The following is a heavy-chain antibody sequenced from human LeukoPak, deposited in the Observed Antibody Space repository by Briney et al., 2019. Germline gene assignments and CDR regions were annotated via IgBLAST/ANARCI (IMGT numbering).Heavy chain of an antibody. CDR2: IKSKTDGGTT. J-gene: IGHJ6*02. Sequence: PGGSLRLSCAASGFAFSNAWMSWVRQAPGKGLEWVGRIKSKTDGGTTDYAAPVKGRFTVSRDDSKNTLYLQMNSLKTEDTAVYYCTTGSGEQQLGPYYYYGMDVWGQGTTVTVSS. D-gene: IGHD6-13*01. CDR1: GFAFSNAW. V-gene: IGHV3-15*01. CDR3: TTGSGEQQLGPYYYYGMDV.